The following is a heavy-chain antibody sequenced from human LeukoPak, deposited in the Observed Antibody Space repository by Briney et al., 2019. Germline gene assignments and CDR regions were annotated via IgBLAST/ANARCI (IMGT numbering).Heavy chain of an antibody. J-gene: IGHJ4*02. CDR1: GGSISSSSYY. D-gene: IGHD6-6*01. CDR2: IYYSGST. CDR3: ASSIAARVY. V-gene: IGHV4-39*07. Sequence: PSETLSLTCTVSGGSISSSSYYWGWIRQPPGKGLEWIGSIYYSGSTYYNPSLKSRVTISVDTSKNQFSLKLTSVTAADTAVYYCASSIAARVYWGPGTLVTVSS.